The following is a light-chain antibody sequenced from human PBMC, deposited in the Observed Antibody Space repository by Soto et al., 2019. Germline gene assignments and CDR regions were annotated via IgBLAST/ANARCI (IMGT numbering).Light chain of an antibody. J-gene: IGLJ3*02. CDR1: SSDVNNR. V-gene: IGLV2-18*01. CDR3: SLYTSSSTSWV. CDR2: EVS. Sequence: QSALTQPPSVSGSPGQSVTISCTGTSSDVNNRVSGYQQPPDTAPKLMIYEVSNRPSGVPDRFSGSKSGNTASLTISGLQAEDEADDYCSLYTSSSTSWVFGGGTKLTV.